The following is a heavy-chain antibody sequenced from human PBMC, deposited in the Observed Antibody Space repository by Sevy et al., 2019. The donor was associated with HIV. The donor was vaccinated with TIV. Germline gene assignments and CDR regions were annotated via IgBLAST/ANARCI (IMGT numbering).Heavy chain of an antibody. CDR1: GYTFTGYY. CDR2: INPNSGGT. J-gene: IGHJ6*02. V-gene: IGHV1-2*02. D-gene: IGHD3-9*01. Sequence: ASVKVSCKASGYTFTGYYMHWVRQAPGQGLEWMGWINPNSGGTNYAQKFQGRVTMTRDTSISTAYMELSRLRSDDTAVYYCASGQAYYDILTGYEYYYYGMDVWGQGTTVTVSS. CDR3: ASGQAYYDILTGYEYYYYGMDV.